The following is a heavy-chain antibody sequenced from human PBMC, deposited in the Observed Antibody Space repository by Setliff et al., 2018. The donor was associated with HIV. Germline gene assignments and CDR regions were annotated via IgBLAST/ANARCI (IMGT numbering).Heavy chain of an antibody. J-gene: IGHJ3*02. CDR1: GYTFTNYY. CDR2: INPRGGST. V-gene: IGHV1-46*01. Sequence: GASVKVSCKASGYTFTNYYMHWVRQAPGQGLERTGMINPRGGSTNYAQMFQGRVTMTRDTSTSTVYMELSSLRSEDTAVYYCARVWSPGGYSHAFDIWGQGTMVTVSS. CDR3: ARVWSPGGYSHAFDI. D-gene: IGHD3-22*01.